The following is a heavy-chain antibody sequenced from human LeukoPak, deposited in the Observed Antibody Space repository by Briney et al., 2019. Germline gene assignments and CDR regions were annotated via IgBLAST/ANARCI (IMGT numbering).Heavy chain of an antibody. V-gene: IGHV5-51*01. Sequence: GESLKISCKGSGYSFASYWIGWVRQMPGKGLEWMGFIYPFDSDTRYSPSFQGQVTISADKSISTAYLQWSSLKASDTAMYFCARRGVYSGYDEAFDIWGQGTMVTVS. CDR1: GYSFASYW. CDR3: ARRGVYSGYDEAFDI. CDR2: IYPFDSDT. J-gene: IGHJ3*02. D-gene: IGHD5-12*01.